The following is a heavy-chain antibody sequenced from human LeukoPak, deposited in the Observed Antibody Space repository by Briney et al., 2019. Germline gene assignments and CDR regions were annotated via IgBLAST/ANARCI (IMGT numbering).Heavy chain of an antibody. D-gene: IGHD3-10*01. CDR2: IWFDGSKE. CDR1: GFTFSRLG. CDR3: ARGGENFFDY. J-gene: IGHJ4*02. Sequence: PGGSLRLSCAASGFTFSRLGMHWVRQAPGKGPEWVAVIWFDGSKEYYADSVKGRLNISRDNSKNTLYLQLDSLRAGDTAVYYCARGGENFFDYWGQGTLVTVSS. V-gene: IGHV3-33*01.